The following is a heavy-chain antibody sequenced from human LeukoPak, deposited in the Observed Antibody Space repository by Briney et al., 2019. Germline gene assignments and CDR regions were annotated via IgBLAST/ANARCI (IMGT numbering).Heavy chain of an antibody. J-gene: IGHJ4*02. CDR3: ARVEFSRSPYLDY. V-gene: IGHV3-66*01. CDR2: IYSGGST. Sequence: GGSLRLSCAASGFTVSSNYMSWVRQAPGKGLEWVSVIYSGGSTYYADSVKGRFTISRDNSKNTLYLQMNSLRAEDTAVYYCARVEFSRSPYLDYWGQGTLVTVSS. D-gene: IGHD6-19*01. CDR1: GFTVSSNY.